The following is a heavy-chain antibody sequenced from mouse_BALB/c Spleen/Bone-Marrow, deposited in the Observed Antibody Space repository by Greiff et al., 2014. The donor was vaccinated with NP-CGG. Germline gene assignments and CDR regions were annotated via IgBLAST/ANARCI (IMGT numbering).Heavy chain of an antibody. Sequence: DVKLVESGGGLVQPGGSMKLSCVASGFTFSNYWMNWVRQSPEKGLEWVAEIRLKSNNYATHYAESVKGRFTISRDDSKSSVYLQMNYLRAEDTGIYYCTSGFAYWGQGTLVTVSA. CDR1: GFTFSNYW. CDR2: IRLKSNNYAT. CDR3: TSGFAY. J-gene: IGHJ3*01. V-gene: IGHV6-6*02.